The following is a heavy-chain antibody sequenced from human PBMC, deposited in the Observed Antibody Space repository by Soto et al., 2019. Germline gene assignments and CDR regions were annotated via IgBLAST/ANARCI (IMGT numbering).Heavy chain of an antibody. Sequence: SETLSLTCAVYGGSFSGYYWSWIRQPPGKGLEWIGEINHSGSTNYNPSLKSRVTISVDTSKNQFSLKLSSVTAADTAVYYCARGEAAAGNEYFQHWGQGTLVTVSS. CDR2: INHSGST. CDR3: ARGEAAAGNEYFQH. V-gene: IGHV4-34*01. CDR1: GGSFSGYY. D-gene: IGHD6-13*01. J-gene: IGHJ1*01.